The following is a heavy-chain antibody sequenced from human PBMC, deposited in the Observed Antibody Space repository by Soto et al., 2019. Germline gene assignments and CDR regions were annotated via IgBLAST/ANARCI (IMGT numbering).Heavy chain of an antibody. CDR3: VQNSGWYKD. J-gene: IGHJ4*02. CDR2: ILDTGTTV. CDR1: GFTFSSTD. Sequence: PWGSLRLSCAASGFTFSSTDMTWVRQAPGKGLEWVSTILDTGTTVFYADSVKGRFTVSRDNSNNTLYVQMNNLRADDTAVYYCVQNSGWYKDWGKGDLVNVSS. D-gene: IGHD6-19*01. V-gene: IGHV3-23*01.